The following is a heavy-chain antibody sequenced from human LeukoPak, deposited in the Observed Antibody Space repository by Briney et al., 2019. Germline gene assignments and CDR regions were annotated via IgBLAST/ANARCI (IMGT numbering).Heavy chain of an antibody. CDR1: GFTFDDYA. J-gene: IGHJ4*02. Sequence: GGSLRLSCAASGFTFDDYAMRWVRQAPGKGLEWVSGISWNSGNIDYADSVKGRFTISRDNAKNSLYLQMNSLRAEDTAVYYCALGVTMVRGVPFDYWGQGTLVTVSS. CDR2: ISWNSGNI. D-gene: IGHD3-10*01. V-gene: IGHV3-9*01. CDR3: ALGVTMVRGVPFDY.